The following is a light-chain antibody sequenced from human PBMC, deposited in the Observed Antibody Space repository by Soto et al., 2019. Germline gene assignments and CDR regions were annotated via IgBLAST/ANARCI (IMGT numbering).Light chain of an antibody. Sequence: QSVLTQPASVSGSPGQSITISCTGTSSDVGGYNYVSWYQQHPGKAPKLMIYDVSNRPSGVSNRVSGSKSGNTASLTISGLQAEDEADYYCISYTGITTPDVFGTGTKLTVL. CDR2: DVS. J-gene: IGLJ1*01. CDR1: SSDVGGYNY. CDR3: ISYTGITTPDV. V-gene: IGLV2-14*01.